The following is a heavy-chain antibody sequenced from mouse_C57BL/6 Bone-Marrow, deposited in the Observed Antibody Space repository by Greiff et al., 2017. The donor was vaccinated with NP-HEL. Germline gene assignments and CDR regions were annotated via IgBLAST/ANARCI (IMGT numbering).Heavy chain of an antibody. CDR3: TSYYSNYVEYYFDY. J-gene: IGHJ2*01. CDR2: IVPENGDT. D-gene: IGHD2-5*01. Sequence: VQLKESGAELVRPGASVKLSCTASGFNIKDDYMHWVMQRPEQGLEWIGWIVPENGDTEYASKFQGKATITADPSSNTAYLQLSSLTSEDTAVYYCTSYYSNYVEYYFDYWGQGTTLTVSS. CDR1: GFNIKDDY. V-gene: IGHV14-4*01.